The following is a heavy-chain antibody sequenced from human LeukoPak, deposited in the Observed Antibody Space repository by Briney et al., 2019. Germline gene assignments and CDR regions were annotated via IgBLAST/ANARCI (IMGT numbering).Heavy chain of an antibody. J-gene: IGHJ4*02. V-gene: IGHV3-53*01. CDR3: ARGRFSGPDDY. D-gene: IGHD6-19*01. Sequence: GGSLRLSCAVSEFSVSSNYVNWVRQAPGKGLEWVSVIYSGGATYYADSVRGRFTISRDNSKNMVSLQMTSLGAEDTAVYYCARGRFSGPDDYWGQGTLVTVSS. CDR2: IYSGGAT. CDR1: EFSVSSNY.